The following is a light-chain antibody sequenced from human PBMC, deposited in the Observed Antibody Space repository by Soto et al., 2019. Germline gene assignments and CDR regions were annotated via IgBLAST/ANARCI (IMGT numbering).Light chain of an antibody. Sequence: AIRMTQSPSSLSASTGDRVTITCRASQGISSYLAWYQQKAGKAPKLLIYAASSLQSGVPSRFSGSGSGTDFTLTISSLQPEDFATYYCQQLNSYPLTFGGGTKVDIK. J-gene: IGKJ4*01. CDR2: AAS. V-gene: IGKV1-8*01. CDR1: QGISSY. CDR3: QQLNSYPLT.